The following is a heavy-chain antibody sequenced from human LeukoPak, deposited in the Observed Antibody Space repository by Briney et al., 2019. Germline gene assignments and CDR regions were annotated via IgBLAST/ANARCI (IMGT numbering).Heavy chain of an antibody. J-gene: IGHJ4*02. Sequence: GASVKVSCKASGYTFTSYGISWVRQAPGQGLEWMGWISAYNGNTNYAQKLQGRVTMTTDTSTSTAYMELRSLRSDDTAVYCCARDALIAAAGTVDYWGQGTLVTVSS. CDR2: ISAYNGNT. D-gene: IGHD6-13*01. CDR1: GYTFTSYG. V-gene: IGHV1-18*01. CDR3: ARDALIAAAGTVDY.